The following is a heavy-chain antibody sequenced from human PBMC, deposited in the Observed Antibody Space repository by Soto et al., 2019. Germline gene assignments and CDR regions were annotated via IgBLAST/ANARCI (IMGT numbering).Heavy chain of an antibody. Sequence: GESLKISCKGSGYSFTSYWISWVRQMPGKGLEWMGRIDPSDSYTNYSPSFQGHVTISADKSISTAYLQWSSLKASDTAMYYCASPGTHYYDSSGPMDVWGQGTTVTVSS. CDR1: GYSFTSYW. V-gene: IGHV5-10-1*01. CDR3: ASPGTHYYDSSGPMDV. CDR2: IDPSDSYT. J-gene: IGHJ6*02. D-gene: IGHD3-22*01.